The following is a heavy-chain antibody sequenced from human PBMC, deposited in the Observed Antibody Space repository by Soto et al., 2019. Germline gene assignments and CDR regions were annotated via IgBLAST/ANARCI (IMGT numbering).Heavy chain of an antibody. Sequence: GGSLRLSCAASGFTFSSYAMSWVRQAPGKGLEWVSVISGSGGSTYYADSVEGRFTISRDNSKNTLYLQMNSLRAEDTAVYYCAKDTAAPPRYSMDVWGQGTTVTVSS. D-gene: IGHD6-13*01. CDR3: AKDTAAPPRYSMDV. V-gene: IGHV3-23*01. CDR2: ISGSGGST. J-gene: IGHJ6*02. CDR1: GFTFSSYA.